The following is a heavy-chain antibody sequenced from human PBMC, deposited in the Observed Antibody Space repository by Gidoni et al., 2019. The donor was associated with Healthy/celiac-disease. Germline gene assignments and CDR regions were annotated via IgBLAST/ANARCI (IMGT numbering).Heavy chain of an antibody. V-gene: IGHV1-69*06. J-gene: IGHJ4*02. CDR1: VGPFSSYA. Sequence: QVQLVQSGAEVKKPGSSVKVSCKASVGPFSSYAISWVRQAPGQGLEWMGGIIPIFGTANYAQKFQGRVTITADKSTSTAYMELSSLRSEDTAVYYCARSYYYGSGSYGFDYWGQGTLVTVSS. CDR3: ARSYYYGSGSYGFDY. CDR2: IIPIFGTA. D-gene: IGHD3-10*01.